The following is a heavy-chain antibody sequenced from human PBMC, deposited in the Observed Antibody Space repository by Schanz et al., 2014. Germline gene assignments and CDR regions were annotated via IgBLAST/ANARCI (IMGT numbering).Heavy chain of an antibody. Sequence: QVYLVESGGDLVKPGGSLRLSCAASGFTFSDYYMAWIRQAPGKGLEWVALISYDGNTKYYADSVKGRFTISRDNSKNTLYLQMNRLRAEDTAVYYCARDMTSMGESGFYYYGMDVWGQGTTATVSS. D-gene: IGHD1-26*01. CDR3: ARDMTSMGESGFYYYGMDV. J-gene: IGHJ6*02. CDR1: GFTFSDYY. CDR2: ISYDGNTK. V-gene: IGHV3-30-3*01.